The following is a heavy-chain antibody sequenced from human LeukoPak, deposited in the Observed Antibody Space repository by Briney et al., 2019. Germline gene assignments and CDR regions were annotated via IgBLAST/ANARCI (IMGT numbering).Heavy chain of an antibody. CDR3: AHRPPYCTNGVCLFDY. D-gene: IGHD2-8*01. CDR1: GFSLSTSGVG. J-gene: IGHJ4*02. CDR2: IYWNDDK. V-gene: IGHV2-5*01. Sequence: SGPTLVKPTQTLTLTCTFSGFSLSTSGVGVGWIRQPPGKALEWLALIYWNDDKRYSPSLKSRLTITKDTSKIQVVLTMTNMDPVDTATYYCAHRPPYCTNGVCLFDYWGQGTLVTVSS.